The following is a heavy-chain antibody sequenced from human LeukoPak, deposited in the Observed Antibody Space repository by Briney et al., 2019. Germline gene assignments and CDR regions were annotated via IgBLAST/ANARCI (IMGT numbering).Heavy chain of an antibody. CDR2: IKQDGSEK. CDR1: GFTFSSYA. Sequence: GGSLRLSCAASGFTFSSYAMSWVRQAPGKGLERVANIKQDGSEKYYVDSVKGRFTISRDNAKNSLYLQMNSLRAEDTAVYYCARDLGYGDCSDYWGQGTLVTVSS. V-gene: IGHV3-7*01. D-gene: IGHD4-17*01. CDR3: ARDLGYGDCSDY. J-gene: IGHJ4*02.